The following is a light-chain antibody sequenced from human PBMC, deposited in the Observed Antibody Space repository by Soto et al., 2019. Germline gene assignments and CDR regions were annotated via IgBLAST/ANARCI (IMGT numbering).Light chain of an antibody. J-gene: IGKJ4*01. CDR3: QQRSNWLP. CDR2: DAS. CDR1: QTVRNNY. Sequence: EVVLYQSPGTLSLSPGERATLSCRASQTVRNNYLAWYQQKPGQAPRLLIYDASSRATGIPARFSGSGSGTDFTLTISSLEPEDFAVYYCQQRSNWLPFGGVTKVAIK. V-gene: IGKV3D-20*02.